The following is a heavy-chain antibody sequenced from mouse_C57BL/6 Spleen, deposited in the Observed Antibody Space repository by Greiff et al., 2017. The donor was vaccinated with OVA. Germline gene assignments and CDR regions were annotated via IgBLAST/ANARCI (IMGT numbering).Heavy chain of an antibody. CDR3: ARSHDGYYVGYFDV. Sequence: EVQLQQSGPELVKPGASVKISCKASGYTFTDYYMNWVKQSHGKSLEWIGDINPNNGGTSYNQKFKGKATLTVDKSSSTAYMELRSLTSEDSAVYYCARSHDGYYVGYFDVWGTGTTVTVSS. D-gene: IGHD2-3*01. J-gene: IGHJ1*03. CDR1: GYTFTDYY. V-gene: IGHV1-26*01. CDR2: INPNNGGT.